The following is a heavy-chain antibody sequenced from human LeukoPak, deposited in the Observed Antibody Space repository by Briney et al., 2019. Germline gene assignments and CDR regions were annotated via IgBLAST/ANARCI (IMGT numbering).Heavy chain of an antibody. CDR1: GFTFSSYS. J-gene: IGHJ4*02. CDR2: ISSSRTYI. CDR3: ARDLLPNYYDSSGPPDY. Sequence: PGGSLRLSCAASGFTFSSYSLNWVRQAPGKGLDWVSSISSSRTYIYYADSVKGRFTISRGNAKNSLYLQMNSLRAEDTAVYYCARDLLPNYYDSSGPPDYWGQGTLVTVSS. D-gene: IGHD3-22*01. V-gene: IGHV3-21*01.